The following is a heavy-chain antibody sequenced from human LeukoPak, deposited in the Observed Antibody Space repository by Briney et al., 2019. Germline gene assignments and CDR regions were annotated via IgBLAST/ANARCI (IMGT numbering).Heavy chain of an antibody. J-gene: IGHJ5*02. Sequence: PGGSLRLSCAASGFTFDDYAMHWVRQAPGKGLEWVSGISWNSGSIGYADSVKGRFTISRDNAKNSLYLQMNSLRAEDTALYYCARAALYKWFDPWGQGTLVTVSS. CDR3: ARAALYKWFDP. CDR1: GFTFDDYA. CDR2: ISWNSGSI. V-gene: IGHV3-9*01.